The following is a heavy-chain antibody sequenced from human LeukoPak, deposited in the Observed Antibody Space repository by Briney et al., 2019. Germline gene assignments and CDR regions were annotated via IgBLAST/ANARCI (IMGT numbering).Heavy chain of an antibody. D-gene: IGHD2-2*01. Sequence: PSETLSLTCTVSGGSISTYYWSWIRQPAGKGLEWIGRIYTSGRTNYNPSLKSRVTMSVDTSKSQFSLKLNSVTAADTAVYYCARRFSTGPFDYWGQGIRVTVSS. CDR1: GGSISTYY. CDR2: IYTSGRT. V-gene: IGHV4-4*07. J-gene: IGHJ4*02. CDR3: ARRFSTGPFDY.